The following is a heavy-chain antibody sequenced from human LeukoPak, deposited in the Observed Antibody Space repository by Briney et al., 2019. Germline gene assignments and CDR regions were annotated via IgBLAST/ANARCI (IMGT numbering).Heavy chain of an antibody. J-gene: IGHJ6*02. CDR1: GGSISSGGYY. D-gene: IGHD4-17*01. CDR2: IYHSGST. Sequence: PSETLSLTCTVSGGSISSGGYYWSWIRQPPGKGLEWIGYIYHSGSTYYNPSLKSRVTISVDTSRNQFSLMLSSVTAADTAVYYCARDQVYGALGMDVWGQGTTVTVSS. V-gene: IGHV4-30-2*05. CDR3: ARDQVYGALGMDV.